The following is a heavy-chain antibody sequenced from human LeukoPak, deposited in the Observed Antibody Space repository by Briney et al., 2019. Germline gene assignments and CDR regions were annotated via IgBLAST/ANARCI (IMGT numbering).Heavy chain of an antibody. V-gene: IGHV4-34*01. J-gene: IGHJ5*02. D-gene: IGHD1-7*01. CDR3: ARGPLTGTTFIMYNWFDP. Sequence: SETLSLTCTVSGGSISSYYWSWIRQPPGKGLEWIGEINHSGSTNYNPSLKSRVTISVDTSKNQFSLKLNSVTAADTAVYYCARGPLTGTTFIMYNWFDPWGQGTLVTVSS. CDR2: INHSGST. CDR1: GGSISSYY.